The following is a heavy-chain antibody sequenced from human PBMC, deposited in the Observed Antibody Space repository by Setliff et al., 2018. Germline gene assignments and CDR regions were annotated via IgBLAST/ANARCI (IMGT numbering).Heavy chain of an antibody. D-gene: IGHD3-16*01. CDR1: GFSFSRYE. J-gene: IGHJ6*04. Sequence: GESLKISCAASGFSFSRYEMIWVRQAPGKGLEWVSKTHIDGITVYSDSVKGRSIIYRDNARNSLHLQMDSLRAEDTAVYYCARAYDYIRIWGKGTTVTVSS. V-gene: IGHV3-48*03. CDR3: ARAYDYIRI. CDR2: THIDGITV.